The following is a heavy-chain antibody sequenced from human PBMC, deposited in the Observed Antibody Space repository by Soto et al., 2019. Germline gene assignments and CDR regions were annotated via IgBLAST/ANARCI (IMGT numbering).Heavy chain of an antibody. D-gene: IGHD3-10*01. CDR3: AKEGSPDY. J-gene: IGHJ4*02. CDR1: GFTFSSYG. CDR2: ISYDGSNK. Sequence: QVQLVESGGGVVQPGRSLRLSCAASGFTFSSYGMHWVRQAPGKGLGWVAVISYDGSNKYYADSVKGRFTISRDNSKNTLYLQMNSLRAEDTAVYYCAKEGSPDYWGQGTLVTVSS. V-gene: IGHV3-30*18.